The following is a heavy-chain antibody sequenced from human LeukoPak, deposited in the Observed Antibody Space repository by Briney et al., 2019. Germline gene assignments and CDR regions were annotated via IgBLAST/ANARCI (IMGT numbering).Heavy chain of an antibody. CDR3: ARGIEGTTSFDY. CDR1: GFTFSTYS. J-gene: IGHJ4*02. V-gene: IGHV3-21*01. CDR2: ISSSSSYI. D-gene: IGHD1-7*01. Sequence: GGSLRLSCAASGFTFSTYSMNWVRQAPGKGLEWVSSISSSSSYIYYADSVKGRFTISRDNAKNSLYLQMNGLRAEDTAVYYCARGIEGTTSFDYWGQGTLVTVSS.